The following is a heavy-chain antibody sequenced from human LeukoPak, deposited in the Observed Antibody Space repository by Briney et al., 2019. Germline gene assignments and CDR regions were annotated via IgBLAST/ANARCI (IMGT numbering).Heavy chain of an antibody. CDR1: GGTFSSYA. V-gene: IGHV1-69*06. CDR3: VCYYGSGSYQKYYFDY. Sequence: EASVKVSCKASGGTFSSYAISWVRQAPGQGLEWMGGIIPIFGTANYAQKFQGRVTITADKPTSTAYMDLSSLRSEDTAVYYCVCYYGSGSYQKYYFDYWGQGTLATVSS. CDR2: IIPIFGTA. D-gene: IGHD3-10*01. J-gene: IGHJ4*02.